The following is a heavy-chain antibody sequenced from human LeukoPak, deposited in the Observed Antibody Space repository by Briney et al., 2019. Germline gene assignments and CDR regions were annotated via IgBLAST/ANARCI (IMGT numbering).Heavy chain of an antibody. Sequence: GGSLRLSCAASGFTFSTYYMHWVRQAPGKGLVWVSHINTDGSNTRYADSVKGRFTISRDNAKNTLYLQMNSLRAEDTAVYYCARDPPANYGSGSVIDYWGQGTLVTVSS. CDR2: INTDGSNT. J-gene: IGHJ4*02. D-gene: IGHD3-10*01. CDR3: ARDPPANYGSGSVIDY. V-gene: IGHV3-74*01. CDR1: GFTFSTYY.